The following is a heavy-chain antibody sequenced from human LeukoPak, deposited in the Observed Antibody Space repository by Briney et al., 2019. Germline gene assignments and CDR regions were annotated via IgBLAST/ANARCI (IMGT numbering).Heavy chain of an antibody. J-gene: IGHJ3*02. CDR2: IYYSGST. CDR3: ARGIAALKDAFDI. Sequence: SETLSLTCAVSGGSISSNNWWGWVRQPPGKGLEWIGYIYYSGSTNYNPSLKSRVTISVDTSKNQFSLKLSSVTAADTAVYYCARGIAALKDAFDIWGQGTMVTVSS. D-gene: IGHD6-6*01. CDR1: GGSISSNNW. V-gene: IGHV4-61*05.